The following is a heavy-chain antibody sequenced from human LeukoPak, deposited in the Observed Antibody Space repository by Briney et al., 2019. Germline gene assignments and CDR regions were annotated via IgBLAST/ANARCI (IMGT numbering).Heavy chain of an antibody. Sequence: TGGSLRLSCAASGFTFSSYGMHWVRQAPGKGLEWVAVIWYDGSYKFYADSVKGRFTISRDNSKNTLYLQMNSLRAEDTAVYYCARDRATDDLDYWGQGTLVTVS. V-gene: IGHV3-33*01. D-gene: IGHD5-24*01. CDR1: GFTFSSYG. J-gene: IGHJ4*02. CDR2: IWYDGSYK. CDR3: ARDRATDDLDY.